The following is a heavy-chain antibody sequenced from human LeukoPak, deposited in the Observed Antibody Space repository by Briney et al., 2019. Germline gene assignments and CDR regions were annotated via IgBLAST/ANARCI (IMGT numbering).Heavy chain of an antibody. V-gene: IGHV3-23*01. Sequence: PGGSLRLSCAASGFIFRNHAMNWVRQAPGQGLEWVSGVSASGGSTFKKDSVKGRFSISRDNSKNTLYLEMNSLRPEDTALYYCAKSLGNQGVIDYWGQGTLVTVPS. J-gene: IGHJ4*02. D-gene: IGHD3-10*01. CDR2: VSASGGST. CDR1: GFIFRNHA. CDR3: AKSLGNQGVIDY.